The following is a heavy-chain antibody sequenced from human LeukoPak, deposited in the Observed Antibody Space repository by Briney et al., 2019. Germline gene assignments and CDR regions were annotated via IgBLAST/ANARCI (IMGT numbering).Heavy chain of an antibody. V-gene: IGHV5-10-1*01. Sequence: GESLKISCKGSGYSFTSYWISWVRQMPGKGLEWMGMIDPSDSYTNYSPSFQGHVTISADKSISTAYLQWSSLKASDTAMYYCARRAEYSSSSVDYWGQGTLVTVSS. CDR2: IDPSDSYT. CDR1: GYSFTSYW. D-gene: IGHD6-6*01. J-gene: IGHJ4*02. CDR3: ARRAEYSSSSVDY.